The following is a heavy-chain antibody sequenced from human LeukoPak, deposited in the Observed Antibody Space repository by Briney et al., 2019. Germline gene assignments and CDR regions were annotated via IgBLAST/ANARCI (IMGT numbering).Heavy chain of an antibody. CDR1: GFTFSGSA. CDR2: TRSKANSYAT. V-gene: IGHV3-73*01. CDR3: TSDTMIVNY. J-gene: IGHJ4*02. Sequence: GGSLRLSCAASGFTFSGSAMHWVRQASGKGLEWVGRTRSKANSYATAYAASVKGRFTISRDDSKNTAYLQMNSLKTEDTAVYYCTSDTMIVNYWGQGTLVTVSS. D-gene: IGHD3-22*01.